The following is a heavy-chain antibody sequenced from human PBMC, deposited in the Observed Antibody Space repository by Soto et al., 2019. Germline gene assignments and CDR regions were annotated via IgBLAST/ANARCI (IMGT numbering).Heavy chain of an antibody. D-gene: IGHD3-22*01. CDR3: ARDRVESGYPEYFQH. J-gene: IGHJ1*01. V-gene: IGHV3-53*01. CDR1: GFTVSSNY. Sequence: HPGGSLSLSCAASGFTVSSNYMSWVRQAPGKGLEWVSVIYSGGSTYYADSVKGRFTTSRDNSKNTLYLQMNSLRAEDTAVYYCARDRVESGYPEYFQHWGQGTLVTVSS. CDR2: IYSGGST.